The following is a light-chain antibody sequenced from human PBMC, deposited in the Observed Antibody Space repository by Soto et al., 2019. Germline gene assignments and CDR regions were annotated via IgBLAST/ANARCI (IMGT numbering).Light chain of an antibody. CDR1: QRVSTF. CDR3: QQSHNWPRT. J-gene: IGKJ1*01. CDR2: EVS. Sequence: EIVLTQSPCTLSLSPGDRATLSCRASQRVSTFLAWYQQRPGQAPRLLISEVSNRATGIPARFSGSGSGTDFTLTISSLEPEDFAVYYCQQSHNWPRTFGQGTKVDIK. V-gene: IGKV3-11*01.